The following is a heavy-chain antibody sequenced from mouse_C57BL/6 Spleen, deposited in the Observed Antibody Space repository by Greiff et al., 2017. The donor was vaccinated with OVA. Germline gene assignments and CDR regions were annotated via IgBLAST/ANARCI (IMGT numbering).Heavy chain of an antibody. V-gene: IGHV1-53*01. D-gene: IGHD1-1*01. Sequence: QVQLQQSGTELVKPGASVKLSCKASGYTFTSHWMHWVKQRPGQGLEWIGNINPSNGGTNYNEKFKSKATLTVDKSSSTAYMQLSSLTSEDSAVYYCAREGYYYGSSQKGHYWGQGTTLTVSS. J-gene: IGHJ2*01. CDR3: AREGYYYGSSQKGHY. CDR1: GYTFTSHW. CDR2: INPSNGGT.